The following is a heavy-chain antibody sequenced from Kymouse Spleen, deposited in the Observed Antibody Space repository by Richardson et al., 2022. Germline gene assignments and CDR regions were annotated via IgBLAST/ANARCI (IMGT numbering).Heavy chain of an antibody. Sequence: EVQLVESGGGLVKPGGSLRLSCAASGFTFSNAWMSWVRQAPGKGLEWVGRIKSKTDGGTTDYAAPVKGRFTISRDDSKNTLYLQMNSLKTEDTAVYYCTTDPFIAARPDWFDPWGQGTLVTVSS. J-gene: IGHJ5*02. D-gene: IGHD6-6*01. V-gene: IGHV3-15*01. CDR2: IKSKTDGGTT. CDR1: GFTFSNAW. CDR3: TTDPFIAARPDWFDP.